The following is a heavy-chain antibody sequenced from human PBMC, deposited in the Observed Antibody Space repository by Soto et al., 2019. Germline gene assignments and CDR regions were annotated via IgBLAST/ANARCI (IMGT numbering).Heavy chain of an antibody. CDR1: GFTFSSYA. Sequence: GGSLRLSCAASGFTFSSYAMHWVRQAPGKGLEWVAVISYDGSNKYYADSVKGRFTISRDNSKNTLYLQMNSLRAEDTAVYYCARASHHYSNYPDWFDPWGQGTLVTVSS. V-gene: IGHV3-30-3*01. D-gene: IGHD4-4*01. J-gene: IGHJ5*02. CDR2: ISYDGSNK. CDR3: ARASHHYSNYPDWFDP.